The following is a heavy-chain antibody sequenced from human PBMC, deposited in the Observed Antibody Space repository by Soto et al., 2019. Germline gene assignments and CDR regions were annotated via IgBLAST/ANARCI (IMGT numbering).Heavy chain of an antibody. CDR3: AKDLGGGDYDFWSGYYVLSGFDY. CDR1: GFPFSSYA. CDR2: ISGSGGST. D-gene: IGHD3-3*01. V-gene: IGHV3-23*01. Sequence: GGSLRLSCSASGFPFSSYAMSWVRPAPGKGLEWVSAISGSGGSTYYADSVKGRFTISRDNSKNTLYLQMNSLRAEDTAVYYCAKDLGGGDYDFWSGYYVLSGFDYWGQGTLVTVSS. J-gene: IGHJ4*02.